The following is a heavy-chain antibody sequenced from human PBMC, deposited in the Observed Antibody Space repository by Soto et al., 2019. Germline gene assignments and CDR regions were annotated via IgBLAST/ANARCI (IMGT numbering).Heavy chain of an antibody. CDR3: ARAPEEYYFDY. V-gene: IGHV3-48*03. D-gene: IGHD3-10*01. J-gene: IGHJ4*02. CDR1: GFTFSSYE. Sequence: GGSLRLSCAASGFTFSSYEMNWVRQAPGKGLEWVSYISSSGSTIYYADSVKGRFTISRDNAKNSLYLQMNSLRAEDTAVYYCARAPEEYYFDYWGQGTLVTVSS. CDR2: ISSSGSTI.